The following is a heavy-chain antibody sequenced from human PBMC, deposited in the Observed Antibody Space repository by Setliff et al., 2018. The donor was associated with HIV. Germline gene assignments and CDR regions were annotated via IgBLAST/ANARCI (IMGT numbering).Heavy chain of an antibody. D-gene: IGHD3-9*01. Sequence: SETLSLTCTVSGGSISSSSYYWGWIRQPPGKGLEWIGSIYYSGSTYYNPSLKSRVTISVDTSKNQFSLKLSYVTAADTAVYYCARPYYDILTGYPTSSNWFDPWGQGTLVTVSS. CDR2: IYYSGST. V-gene: IGHV4-39*01. CDR3: ARPYYDILTGYPTSSNWFDP. CDR1: GGSISSSSYY. J-gene: IGHJ5*02.